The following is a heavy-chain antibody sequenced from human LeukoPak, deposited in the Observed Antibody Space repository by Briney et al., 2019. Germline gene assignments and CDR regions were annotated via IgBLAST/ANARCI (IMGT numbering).Heavy chain of an antibody. CDR3: AKDYSGNYANEIPVDY. CDR2: ITGGGDST. V-gene: IGHV3-23*01. D-gene: IGHD3-10*01. Sequence: GGSLRLSCAASGFTFSTYAMSWVRQAPGEGLEWVSAITGGGDSTYYADSVKGRFTISRDNSKNTLYLQMNSLGAEDTAVYFCAKDYSGNYANEIPVDYWGQGTLVTVSS. J-gene: IGHJ4*02. CDR1: GFTFSTYA.